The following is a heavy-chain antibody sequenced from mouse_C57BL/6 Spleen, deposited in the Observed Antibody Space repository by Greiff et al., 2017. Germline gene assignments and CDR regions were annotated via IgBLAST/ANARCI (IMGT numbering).Heavy chain of an antibody. CDR1: GFTFSDYG. CDR2: ISSGSSTI. D-gene: IGHD2-3*01. V-gene: IGHV5-17*01. Sequence: DVKLVESGGGLVKPGGSLKLSCAASGFTFSDYGMHWVRQAPEKGLEWVAYISSGSSTIYYADTVKGRFTISRDNAKNTLFLQMTSLRSEDTAMYYCAKDGYYVDFDVWGTGTTVTVSS. CDR3: AKDGYYVDFDV. J-gene: IGHJ1*03.